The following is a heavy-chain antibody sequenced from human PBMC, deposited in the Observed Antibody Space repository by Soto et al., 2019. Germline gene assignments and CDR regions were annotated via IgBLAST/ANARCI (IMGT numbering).Heavy chain of an antibody. Sequence: QVQLVESGGGVVQPGRSLRLSCAASGFTFSSYGMHWVRQAPGKGLEWVAVISYDGSNKYYADSVKGRFTISRDNSKNTLYLQMNSLRAEDTAVYYCAKDLIAAAGNQEADYWGQGTLVTVSS. CDR3: AKDLIAAAGNQEADY. CDR2: ISYDGSNK. CDR1: GFTFSSYG. D-gene: IGHD6-13*01. V-gene: IGHV3-30*18. J-gene: IGHJ4*02.